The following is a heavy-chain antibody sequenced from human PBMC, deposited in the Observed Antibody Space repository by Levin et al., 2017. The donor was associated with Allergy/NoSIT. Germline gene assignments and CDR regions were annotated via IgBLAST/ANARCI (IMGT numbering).Heavy chain of an antibody. CDR3: ARAEVGSEP. V-gene: IGHV4-61*02. J-gene: IGHJ5*02. CDR1: GGSISSGSYC. D-gene: IGHD3-10*01. CDR2: SGGSGSA. Sequence: SETLSLTCKVSGGSISSGSYCWSWIRQPAAKGLGWIGRSGGSGSANYNPSRKSRVTISVDTSKNQFSLKLSSVTAAHTAVYYCARAEVGSEPCAQGTLVTVSS.